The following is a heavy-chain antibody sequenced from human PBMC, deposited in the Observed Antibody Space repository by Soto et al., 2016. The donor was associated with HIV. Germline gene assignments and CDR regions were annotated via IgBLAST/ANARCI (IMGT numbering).Heavy chain of an antibody. V-gene: IGHV3-66*01. CDR1: GFTITSNY. D-gene: IGHD3-16*01. CDR2: IYSGGNI. Sequence: EVQLVESGGGLVQPGGSLRLSCAASGFTITSNYMSWVRQAPEKGLEWVSVIYSGGNIYYADSVTGRFTISRDTSKNTLYLQMDSLRAEDTAVYYCVRDENYYEAYGMDVWGQGTTVTVSS. J-gene: IGHJ6*02. CDR3: VRDENYYEAYGMDV.